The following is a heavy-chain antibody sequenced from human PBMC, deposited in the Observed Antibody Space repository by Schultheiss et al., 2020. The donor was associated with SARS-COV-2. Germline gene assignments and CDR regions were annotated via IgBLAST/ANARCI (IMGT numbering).Heavy chain of an antibody. CDR3: ARDLRRRKWEPHRADANDY. D-gene: IGHD1-26*01. CDR2: ILSSGSYT. J-gene: IGHJ4*02. CDR1: GFTFSDYY. V-gene: IGHV3-11*06. Sequence: GGSLRLSCAASGFTFSDYYMSWIRQAPGKGLEWVSHILSSGSYTNYADSVKGRFTISRDNAKSSLFLQMNSLRAEDTAVYYCARDLRRRKWEPHRADANDYWGQGTLVTVSS.